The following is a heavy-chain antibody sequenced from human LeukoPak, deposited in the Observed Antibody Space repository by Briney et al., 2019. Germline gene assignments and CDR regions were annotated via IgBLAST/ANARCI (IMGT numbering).Heavy chain of an antibody. D-gene: IGHD1-26*01. CDR2: ISAYNGNT. V-gene: IGHV1-18*01. CDR3: ATRGSYGDAFDI. Sequence: ASVKVSCKASGYTFTSYGISWVRQAPGQGLEWMGWISAYNGNTNYAQKLRGRVTMTTDTSTSTAYMELRSLRSDDTAVYYCATRGSYGDAFDIWGQGTMVTVSS. CDR1: GYTFTSYG. J-gene: IGHJ3*02.